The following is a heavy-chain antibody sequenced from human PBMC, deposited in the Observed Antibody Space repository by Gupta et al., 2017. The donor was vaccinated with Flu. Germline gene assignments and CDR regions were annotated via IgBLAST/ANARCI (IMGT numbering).Heavy chain of an antibody. D-gene: IGHD2-2*01. CDR2: ISSSSSYI. J-gene: IGHJ4*02. CDR3: ARAPPPDIVVVPAPDY. CDR1: GFTFSSYS. Sequence: EVQLVESGGGLVKPGGSLRLSCAASGFTFSSYSMNWVRQAPGKGLEWVSSISSSSSYIYYADSVKGRFTISRDNAKNSLYLQMNSLRAEDTAVYYCARAPPPDIVVVPAPDYWGQGTLVTVSS. V-gene: IGHV3-21*01.